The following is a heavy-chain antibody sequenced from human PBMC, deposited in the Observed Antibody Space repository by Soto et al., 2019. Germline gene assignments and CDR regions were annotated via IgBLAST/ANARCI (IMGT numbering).Heavy chain of an antibody. CDR3: AREAVYRSRTICYRRAFDT. CDR1: GFTFSGHW. D-gene: IGHD2-2*01. Sequence: EVQLVESGGYLVQPGGSLRLSCAASGFTFSGHWMHWVRQVPGKGLEWVSRINTDGVTSAYADSVKGRFTISRENAKNTLVLQMIALRSEDTAVYDCAREAVYRSRTICYRRAFDTWGQGTRFTVSS. J-gene: IGHJ3*02. CDR2: INTDGVTS. V-gene: IGHV3-74*03.